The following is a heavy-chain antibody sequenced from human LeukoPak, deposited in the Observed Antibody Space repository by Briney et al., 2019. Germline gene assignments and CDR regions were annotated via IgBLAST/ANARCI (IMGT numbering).Heavy chain of an antibody. D-gene: IGHD3-22*01. V-gene: IGHV1-69*05. CDR3: ARDRHYYDSSDSKGVMGN. J-gene: IGHJ4*02. CDR2: IIPIFGTA. Sequence: ASVKVSCKASGGTFSSYAISWVRQAPGQGLEWMGGIIPIFGTANYAQKFQGRVTMTRDMSTSTVYMELSSLRSEDTAVYYCARDRHYYDSSDSKGVMGNWGQGTLVTVSS. CDR1: GGTFSSYA.